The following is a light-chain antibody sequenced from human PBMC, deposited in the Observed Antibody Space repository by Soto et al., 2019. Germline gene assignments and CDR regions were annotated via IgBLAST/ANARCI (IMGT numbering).Light chain of an antibody. J-gene: IGKJ1*01. CDR1: QSISNN. V-gene: IGKV3-15*01. CDR3: QRYNNWWT. CDR2: GAS. Sequence: EIVMTQSPATLSVSPGQRATLSCRASQSISNNLAWYHQRPGQAPRLLIYGASTRATGIPARFSGSGSGTEFTLTISSLQSEDFAVDYCQRYNNWWTFGQGTRVEIK.